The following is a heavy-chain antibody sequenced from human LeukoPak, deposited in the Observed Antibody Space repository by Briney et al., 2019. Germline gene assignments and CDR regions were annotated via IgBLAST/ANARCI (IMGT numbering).Heavy chain of an antibody. J-gene: IGHJ4*02. CDR1: GFTFSRYA. CDR2: ISYDGSNK. Sequence: GGSLRLSCAASGFTFSRYAMHWVRQAPGKGLEWVAVISYDGSNKYYADSVKGRFTISRDNSKNTLYLQMNSLRVEDTAVYYCARDHGSSGWYETVDYWGQGTLVTVSS. V-gene: IGHV3-30-3*01. CDR3: ARDHGSSGWYETVDY. D-gene: IGHD6-19*01.